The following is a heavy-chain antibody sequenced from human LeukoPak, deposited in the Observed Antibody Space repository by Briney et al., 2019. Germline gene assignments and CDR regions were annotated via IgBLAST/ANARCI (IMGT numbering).Heavy chain of an antibody. D-gene: IGHD3-22*01. V-gene: IGHV4-4*07. CDR2: IYTSGST. CDR3: ARAGYDSSGYYYLRYYYYMDV. J-gene: IGHJ6*03. Sequence: SETLSLTCTVSGGSISSYYWSWIRQPAGKGLEWIGRIYTSGSTKYNPSLKSRVTMSVDTSKNQFSLKLSSVTAADTAVYYCARAGYDSSGYYYLRYYYYMDVWGKGTTVTVSS. CDR1: GGSISSYY.